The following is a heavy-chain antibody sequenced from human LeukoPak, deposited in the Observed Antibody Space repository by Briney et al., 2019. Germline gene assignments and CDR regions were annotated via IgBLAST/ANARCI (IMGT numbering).Heavy chain of an antibody. D-gene: IGHD6-19*01. J-gene: IGHJ4*02. CDR2: IYSGGST. CDR1: GFTVSSNY. Sequence: GGSLRLSCAASGFTVSSNYMSWVRQAPGKGLEWVSVIYSGGSTYYAESVKGRFTISRDNSKNTLYLQMNSLRAEDTALYYCARTSSGWGFDFWGQGALVTVSS. CDR3: ARTSSGWGFDF. V-gene: IGHV3-66*01.